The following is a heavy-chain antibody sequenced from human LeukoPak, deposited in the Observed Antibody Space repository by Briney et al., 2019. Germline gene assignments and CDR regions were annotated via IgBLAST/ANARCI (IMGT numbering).Heavy chain of an antibody. D-gene: IGHD4-17*01. CDR1: GGSVSSGSYH. CDR2: IYYRGST. Sequence: SETLSLTCTVSGGSVSSGSYHWSWIRQPPGKGLECIGYIYYRGSTNYNPSLKSRVTMSVDTSKNQFSLKLSSVTAADTAVYYCASLRYGDYFDYWGQGTLVTVSS. V-gene: IGHV4-61*01. J-gene: IGHJ4*02. CDR3: ASLRYGDYFDY.